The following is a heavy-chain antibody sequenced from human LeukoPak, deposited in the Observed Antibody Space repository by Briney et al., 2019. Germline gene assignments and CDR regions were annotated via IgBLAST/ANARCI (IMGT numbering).Heavy chain of an antibody. CDR1: GGTFSSYA. V-gene: IGHV1-69*13. CDR3: ASYDSSGYYYDGDAFDI. D-gene: IGHD3-22*01. J-gene: IGHJ3*02. CDR2: IIPIFGTA. Sequence: ASVKVSCKASGGTFSSYAISWVRQAPGRGLEWMGGIIPIFGTANYAQKFQGRVTITADESTSTAYMELSSLRSEDTAVYYCASYDSSGYYYDGDAFDIWGQGTMVTVSS.